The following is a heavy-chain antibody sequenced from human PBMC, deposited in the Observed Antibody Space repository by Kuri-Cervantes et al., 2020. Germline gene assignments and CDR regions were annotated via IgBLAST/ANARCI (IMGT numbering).Heavy chain of an antibody. CDR3: ARDSNPELYCSSTSCYDLLGWDY. Sequence: GGSLRLSCAASGFTLSSYAMHWVRQAPGKGLEWVAVISYDGSNKYYADSVKGRFTISRDNSKNTLYLQMNSLRAEDTAVYYCARDSNPELYCSSTSCYDLLGWDYWGQGTLVTSPQ. V-gene: IGHV3-30*01. CDR2: ISYDGSNK. D-gene: IGHD2-2*01. J-gene: IGHJ4*02. CDR1: GFTLSSYA.